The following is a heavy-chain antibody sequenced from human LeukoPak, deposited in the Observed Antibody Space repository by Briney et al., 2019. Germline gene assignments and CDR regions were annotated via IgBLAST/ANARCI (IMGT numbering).Heavy chain of an antibody. Sequence: GGSLRLPCAASGFTFSTYAMSWVRQAPGKGLEWVSAISGTGGSTYYADSVKGRFTMSRDNSRTTLYLPMTRRRADDTAVDYWARLRFGNSDVDWFDPWGQGTLVTVSS. V-gene: IGHV3-23*01. CDR2: ISGTGGST. D-gene: IGHD4-23*01. CDR3: ARLRFGNSDVDWFDP. CDR1: GFTFSTYA. J-gene: IGHJ5*02.